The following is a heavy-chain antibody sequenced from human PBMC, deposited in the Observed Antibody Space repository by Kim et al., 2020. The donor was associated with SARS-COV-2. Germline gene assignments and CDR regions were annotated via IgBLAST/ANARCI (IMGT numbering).Heavy chain of an antibody. CDR3: ARGRGWLLYY. CDR2: ST. Sequence: STRTNPSLKSRVTISVDTSKNQFSLKLSSVTAADTAVYYCARGRGWLLYYWGQGTLVTVSS. J-gene: IGHJ4*02. V-gene: IGHV4-34*01. D-gene: IGHD3-3*01.